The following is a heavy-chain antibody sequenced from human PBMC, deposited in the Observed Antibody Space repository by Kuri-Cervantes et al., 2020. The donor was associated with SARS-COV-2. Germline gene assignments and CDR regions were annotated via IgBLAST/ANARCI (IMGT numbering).Heavy chain of an antibody. CDR2: MNPNSGNT. CDR1: GYTFTSYD. Sequence: ASVKVSCKASGYTFTSYDINWVRQATGQGLEWMGWMNPNSGNTGYAQKFQGRVTMTRDTSISTAYMELSSLRAEDTAVYYCERPRRWPYYFDYWGQGTLVTVSS. D-gene: IGHD4-23*01. CDR3: ERPRRWPYYFDY. V-gene: IGHV1-8*01. J-gene: IGHJ4*02.